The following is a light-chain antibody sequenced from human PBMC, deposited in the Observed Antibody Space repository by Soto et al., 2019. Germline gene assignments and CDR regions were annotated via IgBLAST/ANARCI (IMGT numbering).Light chain of an antibody. J-gene: IGKJ1*01. CDR1: QSVLYSPNNKNF. CDR3: HHYHTPPWT. Sequence: DIVMTQSPESLAVSLGETATINCKSSQSVLYSPNNKNFLSWYQQKPGQPPKLLIYWASTRESGVPDRFSGSGSGTDVTLTISSLQAEDVAVYYCHHYHTPPWTFGQGTNVEI. CDR2: WAS. V-gene: IGKV4-1*01.